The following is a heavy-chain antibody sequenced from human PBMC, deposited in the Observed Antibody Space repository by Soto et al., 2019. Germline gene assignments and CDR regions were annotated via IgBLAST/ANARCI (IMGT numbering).Heavy chain of an antibody. Sequence: PGGSLRLSCAASGFTFSNAWMNWVRQAPGKGLEWVGRIKSKTDGGTTDYAAPVKGRFTISRDDSKNTLYLQMNSLKTEDTAVYYCTTSYYDFWSGYYAYYYYGMDVWGQGTTVTVSS. V-gene: IGHV3-15*07. D-gene: IGHD3-3*01. CDR2: IKSKTDGGTT. CDR1: GFTFSNAW. J-gene: IGHJ6*02. CDR3: TTSYYDFWSGYYAYYYYGMDV.